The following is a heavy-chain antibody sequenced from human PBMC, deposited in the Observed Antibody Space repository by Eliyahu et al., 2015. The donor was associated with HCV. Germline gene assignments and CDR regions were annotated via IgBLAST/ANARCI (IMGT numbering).Heavy chain of an antibody. CDR1: GYXFTSYW. Sequence: EVQLVQSGAEVKKPGESLRISCKGSGYXFTSYWXSWVRQMPGKGLEWMGRIDPSDSYTNYSPSFQGHVTISADKSISTAYLQWSSLKASDTAMYYCARFLPAALNHWPGGRNWFDPWGQGTLVTVSS. CDR3: ARFLPAALNHWPGGRNWFDP. D-gene: IGHD2-2*01. V-gene: IGHV5-10-1*03. CDR2: IDPSDSYT. J-gene: IGHJ5*02.